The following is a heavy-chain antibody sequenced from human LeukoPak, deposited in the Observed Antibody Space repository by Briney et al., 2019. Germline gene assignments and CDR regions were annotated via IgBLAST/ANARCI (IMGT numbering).Heavy chain of an antibody. J-gene: IGHJ5*02. CDR1: GFTFSNYW. D-gene: IGHD3-10*01. CDR2: ISWNSGSI. V-gene: IGHV3-9*01. CDR3: AKAYYYGSGSYSDPFDP. Sequence: QPGGSLRLSCAASGFTFSNYWMHWVRQAPGKGLEWVSGISWNSGSIGYADSVKGRFTISRDNAKNSLYLQMNSLRAEDTALYYCAKAYYYGSGSYSDPFDPWGQGTLVTVSS.